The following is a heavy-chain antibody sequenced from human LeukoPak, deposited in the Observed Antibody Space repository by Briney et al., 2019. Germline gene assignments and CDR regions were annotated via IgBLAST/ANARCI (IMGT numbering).Heavy chain of an antibody. CDR3: ARDHPRIFGVLIS. J-gene: IGHJ5*02. Sequence: ASVKVSCKASGYTFTSYYMHWVRQAPGQGLEWMGIINPGGGSTSYAQKFQGRVTMTRDTSTSTAYMELRSLRSDDTAVYYCARDHPRIFGVLISWGQGTLVTDSS. CDR1: GYTFTSYY. V-gene: IGHV1-46*01. D-gene: IGHD3-3*01. CDR2: INPGGGST.